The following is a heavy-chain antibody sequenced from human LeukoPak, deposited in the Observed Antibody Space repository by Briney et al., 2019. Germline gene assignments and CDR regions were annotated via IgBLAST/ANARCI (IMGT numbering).Heavy chain of an antibody. Sequence: SETLSLTCTVSGGSISSYYWTWIRQPPGGGLEWIGYIYYSGSSTYYDPSLNSRVTISVDKSKNQFSLKLSSVTAADTAVYYCARPWGYSSGWYFDYWGQGTLVTVSS. CDR1: GGSISSYY. CDR2: IYYSGSST. V-gene: IGHV4-59*12. CDR3: ARPWGYSSGWYFDY. D-gene: IGHD6-19*01. J-gene: IGHJ4*02.